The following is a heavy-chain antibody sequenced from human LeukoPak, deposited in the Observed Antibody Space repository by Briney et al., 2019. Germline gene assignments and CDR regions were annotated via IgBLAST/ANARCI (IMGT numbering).Heavy chain of an antibody. CDR2: IYYSGST. D-gene: IGHD1-26*01. V-gene: IGHV4-59*13. J-gene: IGHJ3*02. CDR3: ARVGELLAGHDAFDI. CDR1: GGSISIYY. Sequence: SETLSLTCTVSGGSISIYYWSWIRHPRGEGREWVGYIYYSGSTNYKHSLKGRVTISVDTSKNQFSLKLSSVTAADTAVYYCARVGELLAGHDAFDIWGQGAMVTVSS.